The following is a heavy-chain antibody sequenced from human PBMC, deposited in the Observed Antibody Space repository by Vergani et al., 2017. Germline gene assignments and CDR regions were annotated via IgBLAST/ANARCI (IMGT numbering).Heavy chain of an antibody. J-gene: IGHJ4*02. Sequence: QLQLQESGPGLVKPSETLSLTCTVSGGSISSSSYYWGWIRQPPGKGLEWIGSIYYSGSTYYNPSLKSRVTISVDTSKNQFSLKLSSGTAANTAVYYCASRPIFGVPWGNYWGQGTLVTVSS. CDR2: IYYSGST. CDR1: GGSISSSSYY. V-gene: IGHV4-39*01. CDR3: ASRPIFGVPWGNY. D-gene: IGHD3-3*02.